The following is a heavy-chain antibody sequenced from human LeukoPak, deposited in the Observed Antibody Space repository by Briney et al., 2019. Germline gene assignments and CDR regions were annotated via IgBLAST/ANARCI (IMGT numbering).Heavy chain of an antibody. CDR2: IYTSGST. V-gene: IGHV4-4*07. CDR3: ARDSMVRGVITPYYFDY. J-gene: IGHJ4*02. Sequence: PSGTLSLTCTVSGGSISSYYWSWIRQPAGKGLEWIGRIYTSGSTNYNPSLKSRVTMSVDTSKNQFSLKLSSVTAADTAVYYCARDSMVRGVITPYYFDYWGQGTLVTVSS. D-gene: IGHD3-10*01. CDR1: GGSISSYY.